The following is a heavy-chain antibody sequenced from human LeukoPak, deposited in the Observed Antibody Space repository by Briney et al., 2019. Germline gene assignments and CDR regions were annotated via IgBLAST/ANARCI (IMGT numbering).Heavy chain of an antibody. Sequence: ASVKASCKASGYTFTGHFIQWVRQAPGQGPEWMGRIDPNDGGTNYAQKFQGRVTMTRDTSISTAYMKLSSLRSDDTAVYYCARGSDSGTPRWFDPWGQGTLVTV. J-gene: IGHJ5*02. CDR1: GYTFTGHF. D-gene: IGHD1-26*01. CDR3: ARGSDSGTPRWFDP. CDR2: IDPNDGGT. V-gene: IGHV1-2*06.